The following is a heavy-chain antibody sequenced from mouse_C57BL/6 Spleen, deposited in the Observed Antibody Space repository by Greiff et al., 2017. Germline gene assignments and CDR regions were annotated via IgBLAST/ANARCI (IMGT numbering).Heavy chain of an antibody. CDR2: ISSGGSYT. CDR1: GFTFSSYG. J-gene: IGHJ3*01. Sequence: EVHLVESGGDLVKPGGSLKLSCAASGFTFSSYGMSWVRQTPDKRLEWVATISSGGSYTYYPDSVKGRFTISRDNAKNTLYLQMSSLKSEDTAMYYCARQVYAWFAYWGQGTLVTVSA. CDR3: ARQVYAWFAY. V-gene: IGHV5-6*01. D-gene: IGHD2-3*01.